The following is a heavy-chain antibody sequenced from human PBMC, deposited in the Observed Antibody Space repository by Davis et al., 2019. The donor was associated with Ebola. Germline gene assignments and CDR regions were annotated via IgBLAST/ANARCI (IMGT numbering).Heavy chain of an antibody. CDR3: ARQGGYYDSGGYYYGPYYFDY. CDR1: GGSITSSSYY. Sequence: SETLSLTCTVSGGSITSSSYYWGWIRQPPGKGLEWIGNIYYTGGTYYNPSLKSRVTISVDTSKNQFSLKLSSVTAADTAVYYCARQGGYYDSGGYYYGPYYFDYWGQGTLVTVSS. J-gene: IGHJ4*02. V-gene: IGHV4-39*01. D-gene: IGHD3-22*01. CDR2: IYYTGGT.